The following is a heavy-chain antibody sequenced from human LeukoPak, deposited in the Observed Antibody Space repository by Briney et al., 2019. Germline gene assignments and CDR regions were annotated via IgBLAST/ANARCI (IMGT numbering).Heavy chain of an antibody. J-gene: IGHJ4*02. CDR3: ARDATLIPGTVYFDY. CDR2: ISGSGVIT. D-gene: IGHD1-7*01. V-gene: IGHV3-23*01. Sequence: PGGSLRLSCAASGFTFSSHGMNWVRQAPGKGLECVSGISGSGVITYYADSVKGRFTISRDNSKNTLDLQMNSLRGEDTAIYYCARDATLIPGTVYFDYWGQGALVTVSS. CDR1: GFTFSSHG.